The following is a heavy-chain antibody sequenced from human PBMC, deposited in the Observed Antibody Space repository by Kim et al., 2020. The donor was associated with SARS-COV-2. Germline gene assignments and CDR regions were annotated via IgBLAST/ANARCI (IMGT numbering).Heavy chain of an antibody. D-gene: IGHD3-9*01. J-gene: IGHJ5*02. Sequence: GESLKISCKGSGYNFANYWIGWVRQMSGKGLEWMGIIYPDDSNTRYSPSFQGQVTISADKSLSTAYLQWSSLKASDTAMYYCARRRADILTGLGSRFDPW. CDR3: ARRRADILTGLGSRFDP. CDR2: IYPDDSNT. V-gene: IGHV5-51*01. CDR1: GYNFANYW.